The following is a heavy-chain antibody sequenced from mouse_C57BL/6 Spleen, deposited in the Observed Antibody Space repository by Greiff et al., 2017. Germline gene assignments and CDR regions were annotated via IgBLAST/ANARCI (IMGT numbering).Heavy chain of an antibody. D-gene: IGHD1-1*01. V-gene: IGHV1-64*01. CDR2: IHPNSGST. CDR1: GYTFTSYW. Sequence: QVQLQQSGAELVKPGASVKLSCKASGYTFTSYWMHWVKQRPGQGLEWIGMIHPNSGSTNYNEKFKSKATLTVDKSSSTAYMQLSSLTSEDSAVYYCAKTVFDYGSKDAMDYWGQGTSVTVSS. CDR3: AKTVFDYGSKDAMDY. J-gene: IGHJ4*01.